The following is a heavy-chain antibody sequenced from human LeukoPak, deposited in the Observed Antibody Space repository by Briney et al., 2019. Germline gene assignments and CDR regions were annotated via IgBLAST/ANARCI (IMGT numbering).Heavy chain of an antibody. D-gene: IGHD2-2*02. CDR3: ARTGARVVVPAAIPGAFDI. CDR1: GYTFTSYG. V-gene: IGHV1-69*04. J-gene: IGHJ3*02. CDR2: IIPILGIA. Sequence: SVKVSCKASGYTFTSYGISWVRQAPGQGLEWMGRIIPILGIANYAQKFQGRVTITADKSTSTAYMELSSLRSEDTAVYYCARTGARVVVPAAIPGAFDIWGQGTMVTVSS.